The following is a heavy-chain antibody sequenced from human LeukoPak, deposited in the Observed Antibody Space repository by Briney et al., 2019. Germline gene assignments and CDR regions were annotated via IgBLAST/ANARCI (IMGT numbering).Heavy chain of an antibody. CDR3: AKDRLTSVATIIEVGD. J-gene: IGHJ4*02. CDR2: ISSGGST. V-gene: IGHV3-66*01. CDR1: GFTVSSNY. Sequence: GGSLRLSCVVSGFTVSSNYMSWVRQAPGKGLEWVAVISSGGSTNYADSVKGRFTVSKDNSKNTLYLQMNSLRADDTAVYYCAKDRLTSVATIIEVGDWGQGTLVTVSS. D-gene: IGHD5-12*01.